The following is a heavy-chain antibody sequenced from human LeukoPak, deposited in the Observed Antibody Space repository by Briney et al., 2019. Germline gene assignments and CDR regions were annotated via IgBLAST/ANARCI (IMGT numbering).Heavy chain of an antibody. CDR2: ISYDGSNK. Sequence: GGSLRLSCAASGFTFSSYAMHWVRQAPGKGLEWVAVISYDGSNKYYADAVKGRFTISRDNSKHTLYLQMNSLRAEDTAVYYCASGRTYYYYYYGMDVWGQGTTVTVSS. D-gene: IGHD1-1*01. V-gene: IGHV3-30-3*01. CDR3: ASGRTYYYYYYGMDV. J-gene: IGHJ6*02. CDR1: GFTFSSYA.